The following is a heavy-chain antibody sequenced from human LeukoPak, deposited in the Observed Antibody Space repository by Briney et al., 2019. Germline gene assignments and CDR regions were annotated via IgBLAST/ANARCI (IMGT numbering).Heavy chain of an antibody. Sequence: GGSLRLSCEASGFSFPYGVNWVRQAPGKGLEWVSYISSSGSTIYYADSVKGRFTISRDNAKNSLYLQMNSLRAEDTAVYYCAELGITMIGGVWGKGTTVTISS. CDR2: ISSSGSTI. CDR1: GFSFPYG. D-gene: IGHD3-10*02. J-gene: IGHJ6*04. V-gene: IGHV3-48*03. CDR3: AELGITMIGGV.